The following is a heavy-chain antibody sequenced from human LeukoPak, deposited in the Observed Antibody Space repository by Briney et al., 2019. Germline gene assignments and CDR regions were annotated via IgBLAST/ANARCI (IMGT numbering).Heavy chain of an antibody. V-gene: IGHV3-7*01. D-gene: IGHD2-2*01. J-gene: IGHJ4*02. CDR3: ASEREYCSSTSCHYYFDY. CDR1: GFTFSSYW. CDR2: IKQDGSEK. Sequence: GGSLRLSCAASGFTFSSYWMSWVRQAPGKGLEWVANIKQDGSEKYYVDSVKGRFTIPRDNAKNSLYLQMNSLRAEDTAVYYCASEREYCSSTSCHYYFDYWGQGTLVTVSS.